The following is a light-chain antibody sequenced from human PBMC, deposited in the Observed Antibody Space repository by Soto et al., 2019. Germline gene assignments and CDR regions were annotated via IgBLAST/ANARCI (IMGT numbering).Light chain of an antibody. V-gene: IGLV2-8*01. CDR1: GGDVGGYNY. CDR3: SSYAGFNNYV. Sequence: QSALTQPPSASGSHGQSVTISCTGTGGDVGGYNYVSWYQQHPGKVPRLIIYDVNKRPSGVPDRFSGSKSDNTASLTVSGLQAEDEADYYCSSYAGFNNYVFGTGTKLTVL. CDR2: DVN. J-gene: IGLJ1*01.